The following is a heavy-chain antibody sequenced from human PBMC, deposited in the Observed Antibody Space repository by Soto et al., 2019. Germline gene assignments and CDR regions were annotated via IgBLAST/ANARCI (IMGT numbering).Heavy chain of an antibody. Sequence: GGSLRLSCAASGFTFSSYGMHWVRQAPGKGLEWVAVIWYDGSNKYHADSGKGRFTISRANSKNTLYLQMNSLAAEDTAVYYCAGDRTMVRVSYGMDVWGQGTTVTVSS. CDR1: GFTFSSYG. CDR3: AGDRTMVRVSYGMDV. J-gene: IGHJ6*02. CDR2: IWYDGSNK. V-gene: IGHV3-33*01. D-gene: IGHD3-10*01.